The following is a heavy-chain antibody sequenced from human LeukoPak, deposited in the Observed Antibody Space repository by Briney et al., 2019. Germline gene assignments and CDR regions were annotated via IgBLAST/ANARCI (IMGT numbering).Heavy chain of an antibody. CDR1: GFTFSNYW. V-gene: IGHV3-74*01. CDR3: TREGMAVAGMDY. CDR2: INNDGSST. J-gene: IGHJ4*02. D-gene: IGHD6-19*01. Sequence: GGSLRLSCAASGFTFSNYWMHWVRQAPGKGLVWVSRINNDGSSTSSADSVKGRFTISRDNAKNTLHLQINSLRAEDTAVYYCTREGMAVAGMDYWGQGTLVSVCS.